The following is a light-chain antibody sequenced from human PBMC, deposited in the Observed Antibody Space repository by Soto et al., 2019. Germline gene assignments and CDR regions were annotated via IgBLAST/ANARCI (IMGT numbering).Light chain of an antibody. CDR1: RSISSS. Sequence: ETVMTQSPATLSVSPGEGATLSCRASRSISSSLAWYQQKPGRAPRLLIYGAYTRATDIPARFSGSGSGTEFTLTIRSLQSEDFAIYYCQQYKYWPLAFGGGTKVDIK. V-gene: IGKV3-15*01. CDR2: GAY. CDR3: QQYKYWPLA. J-gene: IGKJ4*01.